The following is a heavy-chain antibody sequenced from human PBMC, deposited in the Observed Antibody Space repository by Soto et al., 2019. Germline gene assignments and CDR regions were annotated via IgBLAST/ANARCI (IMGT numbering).Heavy chain of an antibody. CDR2: ISYDGSNK. V-gene: IGHV3-30*18. CDR3: AKGSGGYDILTGYYPYYYYGMDV. D-gene: IGHD3-9*01. CDR1: GFTFSSYG. J-gene: IGHJ6*02. Sequence: GGSLRLSCAASGFTFSSYGMHWVRQAPGKGLEWVAVISYDGSNKYYADSVKGRFTISRDNSKNTLYLQMNSLRAEDTAVYYCAKGSGGYDILTGYYPYYYYGMDVWGQGTTVTVSS.